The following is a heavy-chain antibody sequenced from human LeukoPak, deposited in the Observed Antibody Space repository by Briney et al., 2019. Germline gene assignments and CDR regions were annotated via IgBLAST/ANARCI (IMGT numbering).Heavy chain of an antibody. CDR2: INHSGST. CDR1: GGSFSGYY. D-gene: IGHD6-13*01. Sequence: SETLSLTCAVYGGSFSGYYWSWIRQPPGKGLEWIGEINHSGSTNYNPSLKSRVTISVDTSKNQFSLKLSSVTAADTAVYYCARDGPGSSSSWHYYYYMDVWGKGTTVTVSS. CDR3: ARDGPGSSSSWHYYYYMDV. J-gene: IGHJ6*03. V-gene: IGHV4-34*01.